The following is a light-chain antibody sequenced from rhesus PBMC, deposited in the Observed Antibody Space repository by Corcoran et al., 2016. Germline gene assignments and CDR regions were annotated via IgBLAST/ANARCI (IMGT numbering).Light chain of an antibody. CDR3: QKYSSSPLT. Sequence: QVILTQSPATLSLSPGERATLSCRASQSVGSSLAWYQQKPGQAPRLLIYGASRRATGFPDRFSGSGSGKEFTLTIISLEPEDFAVYYCQKYSSSPLTFGGGTKVEIK. CDR1: QSVGSS. J-gene: IGKJ4*01. V-gene: IGKV3-53*01. CDR2: GAS.